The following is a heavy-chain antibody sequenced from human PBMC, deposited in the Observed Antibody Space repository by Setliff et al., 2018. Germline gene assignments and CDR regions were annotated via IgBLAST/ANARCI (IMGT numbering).Heavy chain of an antibody. CDR2: INPNSGGT. V-gene: IGHV1-2*04. D-gene: IGHD6-6*01. J-gene: IGHJ4*02. CDR3: ARDGTSLPSIAAHADY. Sequence: ASVKVSCKASGYTFTGYYMHWVRQAPGQGLEWMGRINPNSGGTNYAQKFQGWVTMTRDTSISTAYMELSRLRSDDTAVYYCARDGTSLPSIAAHADYWGQGTLVTVSS. CDR1: GYTFTGYY.